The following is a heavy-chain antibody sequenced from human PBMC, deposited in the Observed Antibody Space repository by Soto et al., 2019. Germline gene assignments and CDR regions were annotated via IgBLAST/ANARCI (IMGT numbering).Heavy chain of an antibody. CDR1: GFRFSDHS. CDR2: ISSGSDNI. Sequence: LVASGGGLVSPGGSLRLSCVASGFRFSDHSMTWVRQSPGKGLQWIAYISSGSDNIYYAESVRGRFTVSRDNAKNALFLRMNSRRDDDTPKYYCATLPKGSLVTAWGQGTRVTVSS. J-gene: IGHJ4*02. CDR3: ATLPKGSLVTA. V-gene: IGHV3-48*02. D-gene: IGHD2-21*02.